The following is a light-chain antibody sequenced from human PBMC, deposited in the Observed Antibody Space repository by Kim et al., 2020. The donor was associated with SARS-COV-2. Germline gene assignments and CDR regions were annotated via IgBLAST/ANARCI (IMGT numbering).Light chain of an antibody. Sequence: SLSPGERATPTGRASQGVSSYLAWYQQKPGQAPRLLIYDASNRATGIPARFSGSGSGTDFTLTISSLEPEEFAVYYCQQRSNWRGTFGQGTKLEI. V-gene: IGKV3-11*01. J-gene: IGKJ2*01. CDR2: DAS. CDR3: QQRSNWRGT. CDR1: QGVSSY.